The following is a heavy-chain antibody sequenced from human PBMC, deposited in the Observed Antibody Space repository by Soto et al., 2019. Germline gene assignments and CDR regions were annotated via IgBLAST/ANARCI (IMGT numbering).Heavy chain of an antibody. CDR3: VKGHSHSYYYFDY. Sequence: GGSLRLSCAASGFTFSFCAMNWVRQAPGKGLEWVSSTRGSGGDTYYADSVRGRFTISRDNSKNTLYLQMNSLRVEDTAVYYCVKGHSHSYYYFDYWGQGTLVTVSS. D-gene: IGHD1-26*01. J-gene: IGHJ4*02. CDR2: TRGSGGDT. CDR1: GFTFSFCA. V-gene: IGHV3-23*01.